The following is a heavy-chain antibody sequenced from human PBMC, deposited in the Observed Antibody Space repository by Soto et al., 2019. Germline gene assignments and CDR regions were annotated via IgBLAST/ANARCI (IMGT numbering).Heavy chain of an antibody. V-gene: IGHV3-48*03. J-gene: IGHJ6*02. CDR1: GFTFSSYE. D-gene: IGHD3-10*01. Sequence: GGSLRLSCAASGFTFSSYEMKWVRQAPGKGLEWVSYISSGGSTIYYADSVKGRFTISRDNAKDSLYLQMNSLRAEDTAVYYCARAAHSIGYALDVWGQGTTVTVSS. CDR2: ISSGGSTI. CDR3: ARAAHSIGYALDV.